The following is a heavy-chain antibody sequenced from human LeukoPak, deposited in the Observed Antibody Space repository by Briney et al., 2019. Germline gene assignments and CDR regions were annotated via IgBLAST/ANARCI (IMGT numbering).Heavy chain of an antibody. CDR3: ARVRGRYYDSSGYYSY. Sequence: ASVKVSCKASGGTVSSYAISWVRQAPGQGLEWMGWISAYNGNTNYAQKLQGRVTMTTDTSTSTAYMELRSLRSDDTAVYYCARVRGRYYDSSGYYSYWGQGTLVTVSS. V-gene: IGHV1-18*01. J-gene: IGHJ4*02. D-gene: IGHD3-22*01. CDR2: ISAYNGNT. CDR1: GGTVSSYA.